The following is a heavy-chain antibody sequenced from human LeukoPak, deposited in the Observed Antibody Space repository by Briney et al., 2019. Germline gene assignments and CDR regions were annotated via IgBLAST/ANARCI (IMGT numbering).Heavy chain of an antibody. D-gene: IGHD4-17*01. Sequence: ASVKVSCKASGYTFTSYYMHWVRQAPGQGLEWMGIINPSGGSTSYAQKFQGRVTMARDMSTSTVYMELSSLRSEDTAVYYCARVSTVTSAGGWFDPWGQGTLVTVSS. CDR3: ARVSTVTSAGGWFDP. CDR1: GYTFTSYY. V-gene: IGHV1-46*01. J-gene: IGHJ5*02. CDR2: INPSGGST.